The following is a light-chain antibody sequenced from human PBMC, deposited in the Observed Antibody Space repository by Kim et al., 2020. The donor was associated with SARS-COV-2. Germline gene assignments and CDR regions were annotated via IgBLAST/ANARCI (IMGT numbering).Light chain of an antibody. CDR2: SNY. CDR1: SSNIGINN. CDR3: AAWDDSLNGL. Sequence: PGQRVTISGFGTSSNIGINNVNWYRQLPGTAPKLLIYSNYQRPSGVPDRFSGSKSGTSASLAISGLQSEDEADYYCAAWDDSLNGLFGGGTQLTVL. J-gene: IGLJ2*01. V-gene: IGLV1-44*01.